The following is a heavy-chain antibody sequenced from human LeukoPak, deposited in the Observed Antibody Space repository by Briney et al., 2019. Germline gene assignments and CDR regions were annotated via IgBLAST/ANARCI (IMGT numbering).Heavy chain of an antibody. CDR3: ARYDAYNSGWYDY. J-gene: IGHJ4*02. D-gene: IGHD6-19*01. Sequence: PSETLSLTCTVSGGSISSSSYYWGWIPQPPGKGLEWIGNIYYSGSTYYNPSLKSRVTISVDTSKNHFSLKLSSVTAADTAVFYCARYDAYNSGWYDYWGQGTLVTVSS. V-gene: IGHV4-39*02. CDR1: GGSISSSSYY. CDR2: IYYSGST.